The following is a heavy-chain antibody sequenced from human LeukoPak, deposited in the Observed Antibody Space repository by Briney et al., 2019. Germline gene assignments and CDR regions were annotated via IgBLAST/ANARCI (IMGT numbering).Heavy chain of an antibody. Sequence: GGSLRLSCAVSGFTFSSYGMHWVRQAPGKGLEWVAVISYDGSNKYYADSVKGRFTISRDKSKNTLYLQMNSLRAEDTAVYCCAKDLLGGDSGSYYEVGELGMDVWGQGTTVTVSS. D-gene: IGHD1-26*01. V-gene: IGHV3-30*18. CDR1: GFTFSSYG. CDR3: AKDLLGGDSGSYYEVGELGMDV. CDR2: ISYDGSNK. J-gene: IGHJ6*02.